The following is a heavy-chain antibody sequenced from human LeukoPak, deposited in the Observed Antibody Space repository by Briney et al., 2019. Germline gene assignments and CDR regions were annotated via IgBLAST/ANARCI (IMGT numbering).Heavy chain of an antibody. D-gene: IGHD3-22*01. CDR3: ARGRGSGYYLDY. CDR1: GDSVSSNTVA. CDR2: TYYRSKWYN. Sequence: SQTLSLTCAISGDSVSSNTVAWNWIRQSPSRGPEWLGRTYYRSKWYNDYAVSVKSRITFNADTSKNQFSLQLNSVTPEDTAVYYCARGRGSGYYLDYWGQGTLVTVSS. V-gene: IGHV6-1*01. J-gene: IGHJ4*02.